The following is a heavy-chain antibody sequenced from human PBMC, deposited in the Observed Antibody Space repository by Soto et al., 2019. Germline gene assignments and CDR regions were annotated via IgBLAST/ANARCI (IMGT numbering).Heavy chain of an antibody. Sequence: GGSLRLSCAASGFTFSSYEMNWVRQAPGKGLEWVSYISSSGSTIYYADSVKGRFTISRDNAKNSLYLQMNSLRAEDTAVYYCARSSSLWYSSSPYWFDPWGQGTLGTVSS. V-gene: IGHV3-48*03. CDR3: ARSSSLWYSSSPYWFDP. CDR2: ISSSGSTI. CDR1: GFTFSSYE. D-gene: IGHD6-13*01. J-gene: IGHJ5*02.